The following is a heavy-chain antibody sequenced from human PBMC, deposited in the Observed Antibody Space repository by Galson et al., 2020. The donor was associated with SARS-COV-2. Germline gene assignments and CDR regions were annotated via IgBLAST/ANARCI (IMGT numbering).Heavy chain of an antibody. CDR3: ASVNILRYFDWLAGGGWFDP. Sequence: SETLSLTCTVSGGSISSHYWSWIRQPPGKGLEWIGYIYYSGSTNYNPSLKSRVTISVDTSKNQFSLKLSSVTVADTAVYYCASVNILRYFDWLAGGGWFDPWGQGTLVTVSS. CDR1: GGSISSHY. J-gene: IGHJ5*02. CDR2: IYYSGST. V-gene: IGHV4-59*11. D-gene: IGHD3-9*01.